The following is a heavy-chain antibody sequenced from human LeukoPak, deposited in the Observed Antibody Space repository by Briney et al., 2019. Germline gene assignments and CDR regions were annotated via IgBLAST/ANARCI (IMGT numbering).Heavy chain of an antibody. D-gene: IGHD5-12*01. CDR3: ARCSGNGYDYSWLDP. CDR2: TYRSGST. J-gene: IGHJ5*02. Sequence: PSETLSPTCTVSGDSLSTYYWSWIRQPAGKGLEWIGRTYRSGSTNYNPSLKSRVTMSVDTSKNQFSLKLSSVTAADTAVYYCARCSGNGYDYSWLDPWGQGTLVTVSS. CDR1: GDSLSTYY. V-gene: IGHV4-4*07.